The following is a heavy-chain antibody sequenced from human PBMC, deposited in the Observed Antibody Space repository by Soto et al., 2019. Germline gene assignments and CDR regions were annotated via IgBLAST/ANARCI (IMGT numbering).Heavy chain of an antibody. CDR2: ISYDGSNK. CDR3: ASSTTVVTPFDY. CDR1: GFTFSSYA. V-gene: IGHV3-30-3*01. D-gene: IGHD4-17*01. J-gene: IGHJ4*02. Sequence: QVQLVESGGGVVQPGRSLRLSCAASGFTFSSYAMHRVRQAPGKGLEWVAVISYDGSNKYYADSVKGRFTISRDNSKNTLYLQMNSLRAEDTAVYYCASSTTVVTPFDYWGQGTLVTVSS.